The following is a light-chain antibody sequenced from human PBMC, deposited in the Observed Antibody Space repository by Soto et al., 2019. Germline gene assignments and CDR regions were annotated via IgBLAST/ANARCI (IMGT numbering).Light chain of an antibody. Sequence: EIVLTQSPGTLSLSPGERVTLSCRASQSVTSSYLAWYQHKRGQAPRLLIYGASSRATGIPDRFSGSGSGPDFTLTISRLEPEDFAVYYCQQYANSHGTFGQGTKVDIK. CDR2: GAS. CDR1: QSVTSSY. V-gene: IGKV3-20*01. J-gene: IGKJ1*01. CDR3: QQYANSHGT.